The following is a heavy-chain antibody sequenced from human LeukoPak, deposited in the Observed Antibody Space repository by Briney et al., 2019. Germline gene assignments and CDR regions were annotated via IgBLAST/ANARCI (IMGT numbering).Heavy chain of an antibody. CDR2: IYHSGST. V-gene: IGHV4-38-2*02. CDR1: GYSISSGYY. CDR3: ARDRIAVAGFGFDY. J-gene: IGHJ4*02. Sequence: PSETLSLTCAVSGYSISSGYYWGWIRQPPGKGLKWIGSIYHSGSTYYNPSLKSRVTISVDTSKNQFSLKLSSVTAADTAVYYCARDRIAVAGFGFDYCGQGTLVTVSS. D-gene: IGHD6-19*01.